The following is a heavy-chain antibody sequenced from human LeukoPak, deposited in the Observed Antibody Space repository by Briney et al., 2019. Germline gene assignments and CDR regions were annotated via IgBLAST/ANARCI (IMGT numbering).Heavy chain of an antibody. CDR1: GFTFSSYW. V-gene: IGHV3-7*01. CDR2: IKQDGGEM. D-gene: IGHD5-24*01. J-gene: IGHJ4*02. Sequence: GGSLRLSCAASGFTFSSYWMTWVRQAPHKGLEWVANIKQDGGEMYYVDSLKGRFTISRDNAKNSLYLQINSLRAEDTAVYYCARGWLQLDYWGQGALVTVSS. CDR3: ARGWLQLDY.